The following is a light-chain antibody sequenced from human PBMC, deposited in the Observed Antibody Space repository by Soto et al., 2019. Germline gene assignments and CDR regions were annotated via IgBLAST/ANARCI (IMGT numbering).Light chain of an antibody. CDR3: QQYNNWSGT. CDR1: QSVSSN. V-gene: IGKV3-15*01. Sequence: EIVMTQSPATLSVSAGERATLSCRASQSVSSNLAWYQQKPGQAPRLLIYGASTRATGIPARFSGSGSGTEFTLTISSLQSEDFAVYYCQQYNNWSGTFGQGTKLEIK. CDR2: GAS. J-gene: IGKJ2*01.